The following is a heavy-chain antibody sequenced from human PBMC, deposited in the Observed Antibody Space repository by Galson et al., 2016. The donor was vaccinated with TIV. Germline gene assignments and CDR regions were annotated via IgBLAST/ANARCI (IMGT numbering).Heavy chain of an antibody. CDR2: INGGNGNT. CDR1: GYSFSIYA. Sequence: SVKVSCKASGYSFSIYAMHWVRQAPGQRLEWMGWINGGNGNTKYSKQFQGRLTITRDTSASTAYMELNSLRPEETAVYYCARPPYCGGDCYKYDNWGQGTLVTVSS. V-gene: IGHV1-3*01. CDR3: ARPPYCGGDCYKYDN. J-gene: IGHJ4*02. D-gene: IGHD2-21*01.